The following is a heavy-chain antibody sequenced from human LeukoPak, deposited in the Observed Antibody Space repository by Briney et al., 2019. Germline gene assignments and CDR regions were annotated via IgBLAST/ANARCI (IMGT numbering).Heavy chain of an antibody. D-gene: IGHD5-18*01. CDR1: GGSVSSGSYY. Sequence: PSETLSLTCTVSGGSVSSGSYYWSWIRQPPGKGLEWIGYIYYSGSTNYNSSLKSRVTISVDTSKNQFSLKLSSVTAADTAVYYCAREASGYSYAPDLDYWGQGTLVTVSS. CDR2: IYYSGST. CDR3: AREASGYSYAPDLDY. V-gene: IGHV4-61*01. J-gene: IGHJ4*02.